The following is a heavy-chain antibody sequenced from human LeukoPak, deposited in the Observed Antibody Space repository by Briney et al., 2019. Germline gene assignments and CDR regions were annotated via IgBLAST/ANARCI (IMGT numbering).Heavy chain of an antibody. CDR1: GFTFSSYA. CDR2: ISYDGSNK. J-gene: IGHJ4*02. V-gene: IGHV3-30-3*01. D-gene: IGHD3-22*01. Sequence: GGSLRLSCAASGFTFSSYAMHWVRQAPGKGLEWVAVISYDGSNKYYADSVKGRFTISRDNGKNTLYLQMNSLRAEDTAVYYCARGSTYYDSSGQVPFDYWGQGTLVTVSS. CDR3: ARGSTYYDSSGQVPFDY.